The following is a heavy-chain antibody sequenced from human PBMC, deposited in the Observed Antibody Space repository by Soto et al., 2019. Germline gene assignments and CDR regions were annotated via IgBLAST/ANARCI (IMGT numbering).Heavy chain of an antibody. CDR3: AKARGSGWYENWFDP. V-gene: IGHV3-23*01. CDR1: GFTFSSYA. Sequence: EVQLLESGGGLVQPGGSLRLSCAASGFTFSSYAMNWVRQAPGKGLEWVSAISGSGGSLNYADAVQGRFTISRDNSKNTLYLQMNSLRAEDTAVYYCAKARGSGWYENWFDPWGQGTLVTVSS. D-gene: IGHD6-19*01. CDR2: ISGSGGSL. J-gene: IGHJ5*02.